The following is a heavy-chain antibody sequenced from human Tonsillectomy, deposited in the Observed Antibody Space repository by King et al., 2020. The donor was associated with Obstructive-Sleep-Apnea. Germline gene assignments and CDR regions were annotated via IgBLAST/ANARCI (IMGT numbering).Heavy chain of an antibody. CDR2: ISGRWGST. CDR3: AKDSMDYDSLTGPVDY. V-gene: IGHV3-23*04. J-gene: IGHJ4*02. Sequence: VQLVESGGGLVQPGGSLRLSCAGSGFTFRTYAMSWVRQAPGKGLEWVSGISGRWGSTYYANSVKGRFTISRDNSKNTLYLQMTSLRAEDTAVYYCAKDSMDYDSLTGPVDYWGQGTLVTVSS. D-gene: IGHD3-9*01. CDR1: GFTFRTYA.